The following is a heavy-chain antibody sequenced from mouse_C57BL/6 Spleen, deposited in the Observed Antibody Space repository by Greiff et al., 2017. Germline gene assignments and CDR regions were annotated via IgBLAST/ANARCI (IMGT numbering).Heavy chain of an antibody. Sequence: EVQLVESGGDLVKPGGSLKLSCAASGFTFSSYGMSWVRQTPDKRLEWVATISSGGSYTYYPDSVKGRFTISRDNAKNTLYLQMSSLKSEDTAMYYCARHEVDIRDFDYWGQGTTLTVSS. CDR1: GFTFSSYG. CDR3: ARHEVDIRDFDY. J-gene: IGHJ2*01. D-gene: IGHD1-3*01. V-gene: IGHV5-6*01. CDR2: ISSGGSYT.